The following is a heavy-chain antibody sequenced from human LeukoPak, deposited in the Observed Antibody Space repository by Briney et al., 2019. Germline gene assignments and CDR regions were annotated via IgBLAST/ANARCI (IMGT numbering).Heavy chain of an antibody. D-gene: IGHD3-22*01. CDR3: ARDSPYYYDSSGLDC. CDR1: GFTFSSYG. CDR2: IWYDGTKK. J-gene: IGHJ4*02. V-gene: IGHV3-33*01. Sequence: PGGSLRLSCAASGFTFSSYGMHWVRQAPGRGLGWVAIIWYDGTKKYYAESVKGRFTISRDNSKNTLYLQMNSLRAEDTAVYYCARDSPYYYDSSGLDCWGQGTLVTVSS.